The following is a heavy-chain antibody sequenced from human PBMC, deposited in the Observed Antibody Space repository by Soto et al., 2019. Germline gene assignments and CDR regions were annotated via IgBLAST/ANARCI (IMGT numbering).Heavy chain of an antibody. Sequence: AASVKVSCKASGYTFTTYTIHWVRQAPGQRLEWMGWINAGNGDTKYKQNFQGRVTITRDTSASTAYMEVSSLTSEDTAVYYCARDRESTRWGRLQHWGQGTLVTVSS. CDR3: ARDRESTRWGRLQH. CDR2: INAGNGDT. V-gene: IGHV1-3*01. D-gene: IGHD3-16*01. CDR1: GYTFTTYT. J-gene: IGHJ1*01.